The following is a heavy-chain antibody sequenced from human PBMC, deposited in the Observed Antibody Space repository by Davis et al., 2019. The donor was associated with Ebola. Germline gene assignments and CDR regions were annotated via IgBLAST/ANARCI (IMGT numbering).Heavy chain of an antibody. V-gene: IGHV1-18*01. Sequence: AASVKVSCKASGYTFTTYGISWVRQAPGQGLEWMGWISAYNGNTNYAQKLQGRVTMTTDTSTSTAYMELRSLRSDDTAVYYCARGDEMATITGFDYWGQGILVTVSS. J-gene: IGHJ4*02. CDR1: GYTFTTYG. CDR3: ARGDEMATITGFDY. D-gene: IGHD5-24*01. CDR2: ISAYNGNT.